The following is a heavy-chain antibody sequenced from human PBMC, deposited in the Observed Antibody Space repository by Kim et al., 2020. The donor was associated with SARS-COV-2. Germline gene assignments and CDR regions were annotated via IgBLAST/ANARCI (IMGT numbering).Heavy chain of an antibody. Sequence: PSLKSRVTISVDKSKNQFTLKLSSVTAADTAVYYCARVGAAAGSTNWFDPWGQGTLVTVSS. D-gene: IGHD6-13*01. J-gene: IGHJ5*02. CDR3: ARVGAAAGSTNWFDP. V-gene: IGHV4-4*02.